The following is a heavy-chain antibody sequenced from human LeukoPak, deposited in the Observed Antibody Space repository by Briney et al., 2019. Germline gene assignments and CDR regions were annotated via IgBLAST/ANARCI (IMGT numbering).Heavy chain of an antibody. V-gene: IGHV4-59*01. CDR1: GGSISRYY. Sequence: SETPSLTCTVSGGSISRYYWSWIRQPPGKGLEWIGYIYYSGSTNYNPSLKSRVTISVDTSKNQSSLKLSSVTAADTAVYYCARGIAAAHWFDPWGQGTLVTVSS. CDR2: IYYSGST. D-gene: IGHD6-13*01. CDR3: ARGIAAAHWFDP. J-gene: IGHJ5*02.